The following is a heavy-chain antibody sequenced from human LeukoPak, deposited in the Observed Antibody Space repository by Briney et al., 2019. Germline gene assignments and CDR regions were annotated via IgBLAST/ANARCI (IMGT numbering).Heavy chain of an antibody. Sequence: ASVKVSCKASGYTFTSYYMHWVRQAPGQGLEWMGIINPSGGSTSYAQKFQGRVTMTRDMSTSTVYMELSSLRSEDAAVYYCARGKILRYFDWLLEDYFDYWGQGTLVTVSS. CDR1: GYTFTSYY. D-gene: IGHD3-9*01. CDR2: INPSGGST. J-gene: IGHJ4*02. V-gene: IGHV1-46*01. CDR3: ARGKILRYFDWLLEDYFDY.